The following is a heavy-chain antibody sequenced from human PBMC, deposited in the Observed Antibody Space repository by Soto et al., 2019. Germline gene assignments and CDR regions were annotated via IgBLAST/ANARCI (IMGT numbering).Heavy chain of an antibody. CDR2: MNPNSGNT. Sequence: ASVKVSCKASGYTFTSYDINWVRQATGQGLEWMGWMNPNSGNTGYAQKFQGRVTMTRNTSISTAYMELSSLRSEDTAVYYCASLDYYDSSGYSLGAFDICGQATMVTVS. J-gene: IGHJ3*02. CDR3: ASLDYYDSSGYSLGAFDI. CDR1: GYTFTSYD. V-gene: IGHV1-8*01. D-gene: IGHD3-22*01.